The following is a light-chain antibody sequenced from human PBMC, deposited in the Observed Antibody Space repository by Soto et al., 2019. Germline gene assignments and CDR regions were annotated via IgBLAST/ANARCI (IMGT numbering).Light chain of an antibody. CDR3: CSYAGSSTPNWV. Sequence: QSVLTQPASVSGSPGQSITISCTGTYSDVGSYDLVSWYQHYPGKAPKLMIYEVSKRPSGVSNRFSGSKSGNTASLTISGLQAEDEADYFCCSYAGSSTPNWVFSGGTKLTVL. V-gene: IGLV2-23*02. CDR2: EVS. J-gene: IGLJ3*02. CDR1: YSDVGSYDL.